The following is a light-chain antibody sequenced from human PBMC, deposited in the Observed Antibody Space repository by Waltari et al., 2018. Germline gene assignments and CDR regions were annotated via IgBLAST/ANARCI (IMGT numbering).Light chain of an antibody. V-gene: IGKV1-39*01. CDR3: QQSLNTPPT. CDR2: AAS. J-gene: IGKJ5*01. Sequence: DIQMTQSPSYLSASVGERVIITCRTSQSISNFLNWYQQKSGKAPKLLISAASSLQSGVSSRFSGSGSGTEFTLTINNLQPEDFATYYCQQSLNTPPTFGQGSRLDIK. CDR1: QSISNF.